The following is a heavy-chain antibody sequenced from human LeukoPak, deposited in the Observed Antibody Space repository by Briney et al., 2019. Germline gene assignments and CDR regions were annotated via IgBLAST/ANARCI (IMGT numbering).Heavy chain of an antibody. D-gene: IGHD1-26*01. CDR1: GFTFSSYA. V-gene: IGHV3-30-3*01. Sequence: PGGSLRLSCAASGFTFSSYAMHWVRQAPGKGPEWVAVISYDGSNKYYADSVKGRFTISRDNSKNTLYLQMNSLRAEDTAVYYCARDGQYSGSYYFDYWGQGTLVTVSS. J-gene: IGHJ4*02. CDR2: ISYDGSNK. CDR3: ARDGQYSGSYYFDY.